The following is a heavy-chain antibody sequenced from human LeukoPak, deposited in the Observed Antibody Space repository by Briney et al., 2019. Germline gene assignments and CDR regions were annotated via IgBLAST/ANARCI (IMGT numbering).Heavy chain of an antibody. V-gene: IGHV3-30*02. D-gene: IGHD6-13*01. CDR2: IRYDGSNK. CDR1: GFTFSSYG. Sequence: GGSLRLSCAASGFTFSSYGMHWVRQAPGKGLEWVAFIRYDGSNKYYADSVKGRFTISRDNSKNTLYLQMNSLRAEDTAVYYCATSYSSSWYTQGYWGQGTVVTVSS. CDR3: ATSYSSSWYTQGY. J-gene: IGHJ4*02.